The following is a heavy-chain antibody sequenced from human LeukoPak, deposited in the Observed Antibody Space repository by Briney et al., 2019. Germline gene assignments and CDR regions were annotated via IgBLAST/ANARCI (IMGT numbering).Heavy chain of an antibody. CDR1: GFTFRSYA. V-gene: IGHV3-30-3*01. D-gene: IGHD3-10*01. CDR2: ISSEGTNK. Sequence: GGSQRLSCVASGFTFRSYAMHWVRQAPGKGLEWVTVISSEGTNKYYADSVKGRFTISRDNSKNTLYLQMNSLRAEDTAVYYCARDLQGYYYGSGSYLFGYWGQGTLVTVSS. CDR3: ARDLQGYYYGSGSYLFGY. J-gene: IGHJ4*02.